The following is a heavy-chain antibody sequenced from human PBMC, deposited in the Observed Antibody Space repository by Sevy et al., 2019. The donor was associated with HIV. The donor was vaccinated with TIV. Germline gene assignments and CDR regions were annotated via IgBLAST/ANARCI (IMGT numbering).Heavy chain of an antibody. V-gene: IGHV3-15*01. J-gene: IGHJ4*02. CDR1: GLIFTKAW. Sequence: GGSLRLSCKASGLIFTKAWMSWVRQAPGKGLEWVGRMRANTDGGTIDNAAPVKGRFTISRDDSKSTLYLQMSSLKTEDTAVYYCTTARFSGYNLEWGFWGQGTLVTVSS. CDR2: MRANTDGGTI. CDR3: TTARFSGYNLEWGF. D-gene: IGHD5-12*01.